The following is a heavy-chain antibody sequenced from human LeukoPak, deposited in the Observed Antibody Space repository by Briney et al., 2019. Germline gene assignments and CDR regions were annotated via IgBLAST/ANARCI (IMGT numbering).Heavy chain of an antibody. D-gene: IGHD5-12*01. J-gene: IGHJ4*02. CDR1: GGSISSSSYY. V-gene: IGHV4-39*07. CDR3: ARKPYGGYVGY. CDR2: IYYSGST. Sequence: SETLSLTCTVSGGSISSSSYYWGWIRQPPGKGLEWIGSIYYSGSTYYNPSLKSRVTISVDTSKNQFSLKLSSVTAADTAVYYCARKPYGGYVGYWGQGTLVTVSS.